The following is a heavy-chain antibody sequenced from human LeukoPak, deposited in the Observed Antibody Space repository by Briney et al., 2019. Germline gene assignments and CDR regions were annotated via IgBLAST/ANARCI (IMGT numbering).Heavy chain of an antibody. D-gene: IGHD6-13*01. CDR2: LSGDGITT. V-gene: IGHV3-74*01. Sequence: PGGSLRLSCAASDFTFSSHWMYWVRQAPGKGLVWVARLSGDGITTRHADSVKGRFTISRDNAKNTLYPQMNSLRVEDTALYYCARGIASSRSVAIDLWGQGTLVAVSS. J-gene: IGHJ4*02. CDR3: ARGIASSRSVAIDL. CDR1: DFTFSSHW.